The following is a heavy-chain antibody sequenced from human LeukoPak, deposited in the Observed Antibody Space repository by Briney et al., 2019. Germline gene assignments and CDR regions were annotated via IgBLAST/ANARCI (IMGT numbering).Heavy chain of an antibody. CDR1: GFTFSNAW. CDR3: ASPGGHSSSWYVAFDY. Sequence: GGSLRLSCAASGFTFSNAWMSWVRQAPGKGLDWVANIKQDGSEKYYVDSVKGRFTISRDNAKNSLYLQMNSLRAEDTAVYYCASPGGHSSSWYVAFDYWGQGTLVTVSS. V-gene: IGHV3-7*01. D-gene: IGHD6-13*01. J-gene: IGHJ4*02. CDR2: IKQDGSEK.